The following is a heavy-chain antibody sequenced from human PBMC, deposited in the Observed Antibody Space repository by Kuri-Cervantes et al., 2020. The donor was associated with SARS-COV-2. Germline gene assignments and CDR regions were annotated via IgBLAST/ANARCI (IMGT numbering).Heavy chain of an antibody. D-gene: IGHD3-3*01. Sequence: GSLRLSCTVSGGSISSSSYYWGWIRQPPGKGLEWIGSIYYSGSTYYNPSLKSRATISVDTSKNQFSLKLSSVTAADTAVYYCARQMMSSITIFGVVITRKWFDPWGQGTLVTVSS. V-gene: IGHV4-39*01. CDR3: ARQMMSSITIFGVVITRKWFDP. CDR2: IYYSGST. J-gene: IGHJ5*02. CDR1: GGSISSSSYY.